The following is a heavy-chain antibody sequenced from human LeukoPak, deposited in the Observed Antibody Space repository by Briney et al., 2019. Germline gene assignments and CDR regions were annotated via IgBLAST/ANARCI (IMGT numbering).Heavy chain of an antibody. J-gene: IGHJ4*02. CDR1: GFTFSSYS. CDR3: ARGCLYSSSWLSGGCIAW. CDR2: ISSSSSYI. Sequence: PGGSLRLSCAASGFTFSSYSMNWVRQAPGKGLEWVSSISSSSSYIYYADSVKGRFTISRDNAKNSLYLQMNSLRAEDTAVYYCARGCLYSSSWLSGGCIAWWGQGTLVTVSS. D-gene: IGHD6-13*01. V-gene: IGHV3-21*01.